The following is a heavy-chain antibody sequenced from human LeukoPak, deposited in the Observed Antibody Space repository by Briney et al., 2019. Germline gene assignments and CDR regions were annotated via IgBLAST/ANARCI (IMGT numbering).Heavy chain of an antibody. CDR1: GYRVTSYW. D-gene: IGHD5/OR15-5a*01. CDR2: IYPGDSDT. Sequence: GESLKISGKGSGYRVTSYWIGWVRQMPGKGLEWMGIIYPGDSDTRYSPSFQGQVTISADKSISTAYLQWSSLKASDTAMYYCARHSTLYYFDYWGQGTLVTVSS. J-gene: IGHJ4*02. CDR3: ARHSTLYYFDY. V-gene: IGHV5-51*01.